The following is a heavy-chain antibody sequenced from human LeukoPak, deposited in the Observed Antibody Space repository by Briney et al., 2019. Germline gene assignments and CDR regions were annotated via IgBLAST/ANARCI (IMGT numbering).Heavy chain of an antibody. CDR2: IRSNAYGGTT. V-gene: IGHV3-49*04. D-gene: IGHD3-3*01. Sequence: GGSLRLSCTASGFTFGDFTMTWVRQAPGKGLEWVGFIRSNAYGGTTEYAASVKGRLIISRDDSNSVAYLHMNSLRTEDTAMYYCARVHYDFWSAYYNVGHYFDYWGQGTLVTVSS. CDR3: ARVHYDFWSAYYNVGHYFDY. J-gene: IGHJ4*02. CDR1: GFTFGDFT.